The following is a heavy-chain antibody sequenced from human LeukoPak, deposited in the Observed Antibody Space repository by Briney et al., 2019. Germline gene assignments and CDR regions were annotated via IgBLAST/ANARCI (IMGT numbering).Heavy chain of an antibody. CDR2: IYPGYSDT. CDR3: GTPHAYCGGDCSSGDAFDI. Sequence: GESLKISCKGFGYSFTSYWIGWGRQMPGKGLEWLGIIYPGYSDTRYSPSFQGQVTISADKSISTAYLQWSSLKASDAAMYYCGTPHAYCGGDCSSGDAFDIWGQGTMVTVS. J-gene: IGHJ3*02. D-gene: IGHD2-21*02. CDR1: GYSFTSYW. V-gene: IGHV5-51*01.